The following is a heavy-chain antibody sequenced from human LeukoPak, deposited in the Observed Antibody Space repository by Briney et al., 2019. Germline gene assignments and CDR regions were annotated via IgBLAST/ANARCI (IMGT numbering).Heavy chain of an antibody. V-gene: IGHV4-59*01. CDR2: IYYSGNT. D-gene: IGHD5-24*01. Sequence: SETLSLTCTVSGFSISTYYWSWLRQPPGKGLEWIVYIYYSGNTNYNPSLKSRVTISVDTSKNQFSLKLSSVTAADTAVYYCARVGYNSAFDIWGQGTMVTVSS. CDR3: ARVGYNSAFDI. CDR1: GFSISTYY. J-gene: IGHJ3*02.